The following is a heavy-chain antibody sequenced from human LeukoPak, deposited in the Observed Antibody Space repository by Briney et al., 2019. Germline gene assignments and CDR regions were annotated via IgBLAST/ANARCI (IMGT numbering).Heavy chain of an antibody. D-gene: IGHD3-9*01. J-gene: IGHJ4*02. V-gene: IGHV1-18*04. CDR3: ARETYYDILTGYYELGY. CDR2: ISAYNGNT. CDR1: GCTFTRYY. Sequence: ASVKVSCKASGCTFTRYYMHWVRQAPGQGLEWMGWISAYNGNTNYAQKLQGRVTMTTDTSTSTAYMELRSLRSDDTAVYYCARETYYDILTGYYELGYWGQGTLVTVSS.